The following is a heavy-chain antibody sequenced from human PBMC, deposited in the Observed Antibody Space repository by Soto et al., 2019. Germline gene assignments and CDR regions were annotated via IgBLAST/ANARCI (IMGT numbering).Heavy chain of an antibody. V-gene: IGHV4-59*08. CDR3: AKLGYDYYMDF. D-gene: IGHD3-10*01. CDR2: ISLSGST. J-gene: IGHJ6*03. Sequence: QVQLQESGPGLVKPSETLSLTCTVSGASIRRYYWNWIRQRPGQGLEWIAYISLSGSTEYNPSLKSRVTIPIDTSKNQFSLKLSSVTAADTAVYYCAKLGYDYYMDFWGRGTTVTVSS. CDR1: GASIRRYY.